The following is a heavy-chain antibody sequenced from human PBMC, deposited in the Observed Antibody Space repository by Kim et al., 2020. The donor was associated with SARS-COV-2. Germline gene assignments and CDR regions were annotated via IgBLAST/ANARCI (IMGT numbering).Heavy chain of an antibody. Sequence: ASVKVSCKTSGYTFTDYFLHWMRQAPGQGLEWMGRINPKNGDTTFAQKFQGTFTMTRDTSMRAAFMELTGLTSDDTAVYFCARGDKYAADVWGQGTTVTVSS. CDR3: ARGDKYAADV. V-gene: IGHV1-2*06. D-gene: IGHD2-15*01. J-gene: IGHJ6*02. CDR2: INPKNGDT. CDR1: GYTFTDYF.